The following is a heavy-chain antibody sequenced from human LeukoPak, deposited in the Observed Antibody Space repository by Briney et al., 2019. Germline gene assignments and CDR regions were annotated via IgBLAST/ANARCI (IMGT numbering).Heavy chain of an antibody. CDR3: ARDPVYCSSTSCYPHNWFDP. CDR2: ISSSSSYI. J-gene: IGHJ5*02. V-gene: IGHV3-21*01. Sequence: GGSLRLSCAASGFTFSSYSMNWVRQAPGKELEWISSISSSSSYIYYAESVKGRFTISRDNAKNSLYLQMNSLRAEDTAVYYCARDPVYCSSTSCYPHNWFDPWGQGTLVTVSS. D-gene: IGHD2-2*01. CDR1: GFTFSSYS.